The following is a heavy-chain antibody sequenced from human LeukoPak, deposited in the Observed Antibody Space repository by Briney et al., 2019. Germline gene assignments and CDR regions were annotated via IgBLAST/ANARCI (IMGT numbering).Heavy chain of an antibody. V-gene: IGHV4-39*02. CDR1: GGSISSSSYY. D-gene: IGHD2-15*01. J-gene: IGHJ4*02. CDR2: IYYSGST. Sequence: TSETLSLTCTVSGGSISSSSYYWGWIRQPPGKGLEWIGSIYYSGSTYYNPSLKSRVTISMDTSKNQFSLNLTSVTAADTAVYYCARVRGVVVHYFDYWGQGTLVTVSS. CDR3: ARVRGVVVHYFDY.